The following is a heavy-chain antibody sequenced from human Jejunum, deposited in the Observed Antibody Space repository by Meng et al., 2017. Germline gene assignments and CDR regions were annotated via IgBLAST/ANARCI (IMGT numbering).Heavy chain of an antibody. CDR3: SMSFGSEKILDY. V-gene: IGHV3-74*01. Sequence: GGSLRLSCAASGFTFSSYWTHCVRQGPGEGLVWVSHINTDGTTTTYADCVKGRFTISRDNAKNTLYLQMNSLRAEDTAVYYCSMSFGSEKILDYWGQGTLVTVSS. CDR2: INTDGTTT. CDR1: GFTFSSYW. D-gene: IGHD3-10*01. J-gene: IGHJ4*02.